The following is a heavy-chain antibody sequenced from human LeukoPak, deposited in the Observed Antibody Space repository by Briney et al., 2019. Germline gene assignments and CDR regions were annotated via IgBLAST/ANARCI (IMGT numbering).Heavy chain of an antibody. CDR2: INPSGGST. Sequence: GASVKVSCKASGGTFSSYAISWVRQAPGQGLEWMGIINPSGGSTSYAQKFQGRVTMTRDTSTSTVYMELSSLRSEDTAVYYCARGGSSWGIDYWGQGTLVTVSS. V-gene: IGHV1-46*01. J-gene: IGHJ4*02. CDR1: GGTFSSYA. CDR3: ARGGSSWGIDY. D-gene: IGHD6-13*01.